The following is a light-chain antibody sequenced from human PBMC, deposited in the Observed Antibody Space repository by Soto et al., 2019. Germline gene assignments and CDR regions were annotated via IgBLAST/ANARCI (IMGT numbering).Light chain of an antibody. CDR3: AAWDDSLNGYV. Sequence: QSVLTQPPSASGTPGQRVTITYSGSSPNIGGNAVNWYQQLPGTAPKVLIYSNNQRPSGVPDRFSGSKSGTSASLAISGLQSEDEADYYCAAWDDSLNGYVFGTGTKLTVL. V-gene: IGLV1-44*01. CDR1: SPNIGGNA. J-gene: IGLJ1*01. CDR2: SNN.